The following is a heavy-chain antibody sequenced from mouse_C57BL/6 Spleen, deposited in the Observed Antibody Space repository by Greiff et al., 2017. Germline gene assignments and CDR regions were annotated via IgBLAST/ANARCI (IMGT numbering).Heavy chain of an antibody. D-gene: IGHD1-1*01. CDR1: GYAFSSSW. CDR3: ARLSSTTAVSYYLDY. Sequence: QVQLKESGPELVKPGASVKISCKASGYAFSSSWMNWVKQRPGKGLEWIGRIYPGDGDTNYNGKFKGKATLTADKSSSTAYMQLSSLTSEDSAVYFSARLSSTTAVSYYLDYWGQGTTLTVAS. CDR2: IYPGDGDT. J-gene: IGHJ2*01. V-gene: IGHV1-82*01.